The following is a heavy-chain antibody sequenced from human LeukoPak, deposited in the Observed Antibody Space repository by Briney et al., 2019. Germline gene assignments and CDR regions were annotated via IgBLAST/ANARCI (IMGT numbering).Heavy chain of an antibody. CDR2: ITWNSGTI. J-gene: IGHJ4*02. Sequence: GRSLRLSCAASGFNFDDYAMYWVRQAPGKGLEWVSSITWNSGTIGYADSVKGRFTISRDNAKNSLYLQINSLRAEDTALYYCAKASGDAYFDYWGQGTLVTVSS. CDR3: AKASGDAYFDY. CDR1: GFNFDDYA. V-gene: IGHV3-9*01. D-gene: IGHD7-27*01.